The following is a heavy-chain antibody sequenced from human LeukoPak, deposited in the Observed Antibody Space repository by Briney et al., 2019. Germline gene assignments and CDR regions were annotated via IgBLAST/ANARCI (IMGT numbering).Heavy chain of an antibody. D-gene: IGHD4-17*01. V-gene: IGHV3-23*01. J-gene: IGHJ3*02. Sequence: QPGGSLRLSCAASGFTFSSYAMSWVRQAPGKGLEWVSAISGSGGSTYYADSVKGRFTISRDNSKNTLYLQMNSLRAEDTAVYYCAKLPGPSLNREGDYEGSAFDIWGQGTMVTVSS. CDR2: ISGSGGST. CDR1: GFTFSSYA. CDR3: AKLPGPSLNREGDYEGSAFDI.